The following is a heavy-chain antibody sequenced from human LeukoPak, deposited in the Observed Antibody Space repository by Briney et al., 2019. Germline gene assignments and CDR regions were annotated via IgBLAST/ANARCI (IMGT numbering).Heavy chain of an antibody. Sequence: SETLPLTCAVYGGSFSGYYWSWIRQPPGKGLEWIGEINHSGSTNYNPSLKSRVTISVDTSKNQFSLKLSSVTAADTAVYYCAREASYYYYMDVWGKGTTVTVSS. J-gene: IGHJ6*03. V-gene: IGHV4-34*01. CDR1: GGSFSGYY. CDR3: AREASYYYYMDV. CDR2: INHSGST.